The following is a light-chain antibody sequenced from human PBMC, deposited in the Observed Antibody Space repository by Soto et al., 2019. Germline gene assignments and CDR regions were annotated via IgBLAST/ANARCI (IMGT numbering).Light chain of an antibody. Sequence: EIVMTQSPATVSVLPVEIATLSFMASQSVTSSVAWYQQKPGQAPKLLIYAASTRAKGISDRFSGSGSGTEFTLAISGLQSEDFAVYYCQQYINRPWTFGQGTKVDIK. CDR3: QQYINRPWT. J-gene: IGKJ1*01. CDR1: QSVTSS. CDR2: AAS. V-gene: IGKV3-15*01.